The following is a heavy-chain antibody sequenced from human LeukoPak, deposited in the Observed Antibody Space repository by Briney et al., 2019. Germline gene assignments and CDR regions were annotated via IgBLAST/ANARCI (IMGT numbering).Heavy chain of an antibody. J-gene: IGHJ4*02. CDR3: AKGTRGFGPMWLDY. V-gene: IGHV3-30*02. CDR2: IRYDGSNN. Sequence: GGSLRLSCVPSGFTFSSYGMHWVRQAPGKGLEWVAFIRYDGSNNHYADSVKGRFTISRDNSKNTLYLQMNSLRAKDTAVYYCAKGTRGFGPMWLDYWGQGTLVTVSS. D-gene: IGHD3-10*01. CDR1: GFTFSSYG.